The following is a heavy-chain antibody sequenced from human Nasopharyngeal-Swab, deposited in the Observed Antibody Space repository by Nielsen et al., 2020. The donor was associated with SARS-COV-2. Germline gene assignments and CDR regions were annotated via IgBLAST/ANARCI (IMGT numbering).Heavy chain of an antibody. J-gene: IGHJ6*02. V-gene: IGHV1-69*04. Sequence: SVKVSCKASGGTFSSYAISWVRQAPGQGLEWMGRIIPILGIANYAQKFQGRVTITADKSTSTAYMELSSLRSEDTAVCYCARYCSGGSCYSSYYYGMDVWGQGTTVTVS. CDR1: GGTFSSYA. D-gene: IGHD2-15*01. CDR2: IIPILGIA. CDR3: ARYCSGGSCYSSYYYGMDV.